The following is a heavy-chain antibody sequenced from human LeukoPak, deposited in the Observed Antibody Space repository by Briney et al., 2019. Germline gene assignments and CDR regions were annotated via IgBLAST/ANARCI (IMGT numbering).Heavy chain of an antibody. D-gene: IGHD3-22*01. CDR2: ISYDGSNK. J-gene: IGHJ4*02. Sequence: GRSLRLSCAASGFTFSSYGMHWVRQAPGKGLEWVAVISYDGSNKYCADSVKGRFTISRDNSKNTLYLQMNSLRAEDTAVYYCAKLEGDYYDSSGYYPFDYWGQGTLVTVSS. CDR3: AKLEGDYYDSSGYYPFDY. CDR1: GFTFSSYG. V-gene: IGHV3-30*18.